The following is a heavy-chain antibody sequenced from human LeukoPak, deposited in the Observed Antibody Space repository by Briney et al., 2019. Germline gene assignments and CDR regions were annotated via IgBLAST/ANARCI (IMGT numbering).Heavy chain of an antibody. D-gene: IGHD3-22*01. Sequence: ASVKVSCKASGYTFTSYAMNWVRQAPGQGLEWMGWISAYNGNTNYAQKLQGRVTMTTDTSTSTAYMELRSLRSDDTAVYYCARGISYYDSSGYDYWGQGTLVTVSS. J-gene: IGHJ4*02. CDR2: ISAYNGNT. CDR1: GYTFTSYA. CDR3: ARGISYYDSSGYDY. V-gene: IGHV1-18*01.